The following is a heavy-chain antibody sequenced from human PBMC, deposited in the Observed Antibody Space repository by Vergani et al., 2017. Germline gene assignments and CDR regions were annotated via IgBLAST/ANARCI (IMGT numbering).Heavy chain of an antibody. Sequence: EVQLVESGGGLVQPGGSLRLSCAASGFTFSSYAMSWVRQAPGKGLEWVSAISGSGGSTYYADSVKGRFTISSDNSKNTLYLQMNSLRAEDTAVYYCAKVAEAPYSSSTYYYYYMDVWGKGTTVTVSS. CDR1: GFTFSSYA. V-gene: IGHV3-23*04. CDR2: ISGSGGST. CDR3: AKVAEAPYSSSTYYYYYMDV. J-gene: IGHJ6*03. D-gene: IGHD6-6*01.